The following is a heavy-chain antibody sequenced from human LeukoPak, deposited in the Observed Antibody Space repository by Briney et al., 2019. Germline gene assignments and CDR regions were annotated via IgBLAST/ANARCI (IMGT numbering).Heavy chain of an antibody. D-gene: IGHD6-19*01. Sequence: PGGSLRLSCAASGFTFSGYGMGWVRQAPGQGLEWVSSISGSSSYIYYADSVKGRFTISRDNAKNSLYLQMNSLRAEDTAVYYCARVWAVAGYDAFDIWGQGTMVTVSS. CDR3: ARVWAVAGYDAFDI. CDR2: ISGSSSYI. J-gene: IGHJ3*02. CDR1: GFTFSGYG. V-gene: IGHV3-21*01.